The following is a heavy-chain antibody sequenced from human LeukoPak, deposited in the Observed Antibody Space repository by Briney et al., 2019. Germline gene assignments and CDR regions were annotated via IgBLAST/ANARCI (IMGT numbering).Heavy chain of an antibody. Sequence: ASVKVSCKASGYTFTSYAMNWVRQAPGQGLEWMGWINTNTGNPTYAQGFTGRFVFSLDTSVSTAYLQISSLKAEDTAVYYCARPLHRTIYYYYGMDVWAKGPRSPSP. J-gene: IGHJ6*02. CDR3: ARPLHRTIYYYYGMDV. V-gene: IGHV7-4-1*02. D-gene: IGHD4-11*01. CDR1: GYTFTSYA. CDR2: INTNTGNP.